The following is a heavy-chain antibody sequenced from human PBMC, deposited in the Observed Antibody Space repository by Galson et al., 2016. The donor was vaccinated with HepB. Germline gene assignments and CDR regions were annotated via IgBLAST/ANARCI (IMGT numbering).Heavy chain of an antibody. Sequence: SLRLSCAASGFTSGFTFSSYEMNWVRQAPTKGLEWVSYISRRGSTIYYADSVRGRFTISRDNAKNSLFLQMNSLRAEDTAVYFCARLAYDAFDMWGQGTVVTVSS. CDR1: GFTFSSYE. CDR2: ISRRGSTI. CDR3: ARLAYDAFDM. V-gene: IGHV3-48*03. J-gene: IGHJ3*02.